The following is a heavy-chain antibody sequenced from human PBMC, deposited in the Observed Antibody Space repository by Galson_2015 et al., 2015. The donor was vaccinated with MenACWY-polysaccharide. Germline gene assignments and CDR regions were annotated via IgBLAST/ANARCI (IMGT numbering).Heavy chain of an antibody. J-gene: IGHJ3*02. CDR2: MNPNSGNT. CDR1: GYTFTSYD. CDR3: ARGQIGFDAFDI. D-gene: IGHD6-25*01. Sequence: SVKVSCKASGYTFTSYDINWVRHATGQGLEWIGWMNPNSGNTGYAQKFQGRVTMTRNTSISTAYMELSSLRSEDTAVYYCARGQIGFDAFDIWGQGTMVTVSS. V-gene: IGHV1-8*01.